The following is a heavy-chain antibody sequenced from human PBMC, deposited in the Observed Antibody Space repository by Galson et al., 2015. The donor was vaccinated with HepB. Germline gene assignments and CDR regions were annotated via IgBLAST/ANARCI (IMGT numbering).Heavy chain of an antibody. CDR1: GGSISSYY. CDR3: ARGSTGDYFFDS. D-gene: IGHD2-8*02. CDR2: IYTSGST. J-gene: IGHJ4*02. V-gene: IGHV4-4*07. Sequence: ETLSLTCTVSGGSISSYYWSWIRQSAGKGLEWVGRIYTSGSTSYNPSLKSRVTMSVDTSKNQFSLKLNSVTAADTAVYYCARGSTGDYFFDSWGQGTLVTVSS.